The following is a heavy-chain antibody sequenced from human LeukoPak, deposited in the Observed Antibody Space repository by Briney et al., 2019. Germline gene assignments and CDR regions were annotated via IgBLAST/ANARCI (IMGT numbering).Heavy chain of an antibody. J-gene: IGHJ6*03. CDR2: ISSSSATI. V-gene: IGHV3-48*04. D-gene: IGHD2-2*02. CDR1: GFTFSAYN. Sequence: GGSLRLSCEGSGFTFSAYNMNWVRQAPGKGLESISYISSSSATIFYADSVKGRFTISRDNAKNSLYLQMNSLRAEDTAVYYCARGPLLPAAISSYYYYYMDVWGKGTTVTVSS. CDR3: ARGPLLPAAISSYYYYYMDV.